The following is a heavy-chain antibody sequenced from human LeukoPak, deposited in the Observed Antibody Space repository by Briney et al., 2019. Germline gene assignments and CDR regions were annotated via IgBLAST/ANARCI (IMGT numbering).Heavy chain of an antibody. CDR3: AKGSSSWYPFDN. CDR1: GFTFSSYA. CDR2: ISGSGDTT. V-gene: IGHV3-23*01. Sequence: GGSLRLSCAASGFTFSSYALSWVRQAPGEGLEWVSAISGSGDTTYYADSVKGRFTISRDSSKNTLFLQMNTLRAEDTAVYYCAKGSSSWYPFDNWGQGTLVTVSS. D-gene: IGHD6-13*01. J-gene: IGHJ4*02.